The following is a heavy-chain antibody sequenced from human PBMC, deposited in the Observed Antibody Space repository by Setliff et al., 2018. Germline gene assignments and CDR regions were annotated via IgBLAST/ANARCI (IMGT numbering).Heavy chain of an antibody. CDR1: EYTFTDHY. J-gene: IGHJ4*02. Sequence: ASVKVSCKASEYTFTDHYIHWVRQAPGQGLEWMGWINPNSGGTNYAQIFQGRVTMTTDTPTSTAYMELRSLTSDDTAVYYCARGQTLRHFDWPTAFDYWGLGTLVTVSS. CDR3: ARGQTLRHFDWPTAFDY. V-gene: IGHV1-2*02. CDR2: INPNSGGT. D-gene: IGHD3-9*01.